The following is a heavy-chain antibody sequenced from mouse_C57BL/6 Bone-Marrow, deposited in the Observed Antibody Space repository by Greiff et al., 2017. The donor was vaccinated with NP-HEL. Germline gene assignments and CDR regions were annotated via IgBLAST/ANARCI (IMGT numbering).Heavy chain of an antibody. V-gene: IGHV1-64*01. D-gene: IGHD2-5*01. CDR3: PFAYYSNSGTFDY. CDR1: GYTFTSYW. J-gene: IGHJ2*01. Sequence: QVQLQQPGAELVKPGASVKLSCKASGYTFTSYWMHWVKQRPGQGLEWIGMIHPNSGSTNYNEKFKSKATLTVDKSSSTAYMQLSSLTSEDSAVYYCPFAYYSNSGTFDYWGQGTTLTVSS. CDR2: IHPNSGST.